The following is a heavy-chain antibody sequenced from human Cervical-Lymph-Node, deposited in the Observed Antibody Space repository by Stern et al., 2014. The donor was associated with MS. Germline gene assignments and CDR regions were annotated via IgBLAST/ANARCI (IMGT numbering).Heavy chain of an antibody. V-gene: IGHV3-48*01. CDR1: GFTFSSYN. CDR3: AADMAGTTYFDL. J-gene: IGHJ4*02. CDR2: ISSTSSTI. Sequence: VKLVESGGGLEPPGGSLRLSCAASGFTFSSYNMNWVRQAPGQGLEWLSKISSTSSTISYADSVKGLFTISRDNVRKSLYLQMNSLRAEDTAVYYCAADMAGTTYFDLWGQGTLVTVSS. D-gene: IGHD1-14*01.